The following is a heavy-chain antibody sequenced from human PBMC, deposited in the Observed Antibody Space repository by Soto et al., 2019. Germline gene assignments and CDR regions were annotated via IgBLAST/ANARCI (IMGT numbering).Heavy chain of an antibody. CDR3: AGELSNSLEYFDF. D-gene: IGHD6-6*01. Sequence: QVQLQESGPGLVKPSQTLSLTCTVSGGSISSDYYYWSWIRQPPGKGLEWIGYIYYSGRTAYNPSLKSRIIISIDTSKNQFSLSLNSLNDADSAVYYCAGELSNSLEYFDFWGLGTLVTVSS. CDR2: IYYSGRT. J-gene: IGHJ4*02. CDR1: GGSISSDYYY. V-gene: IGHV4-30-4*01.